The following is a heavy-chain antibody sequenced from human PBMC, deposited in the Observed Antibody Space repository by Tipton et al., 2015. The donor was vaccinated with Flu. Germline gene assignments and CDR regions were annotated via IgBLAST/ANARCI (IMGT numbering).Heavy chain of an antibody. D-gene: IGHD3-10*01. V-gene: IGHV4-61*02. J-gene: IGHJ5*02. Sequence: LSLTCTVSGASISSESYYWGWIRQPAGKGLQWIGRIYTSGSTDYNPSLKGRVTMSVDTSRNQFSLRLSSVTAADTAVYFCAREAAPTPGAGYQYESWGQGKLVTVSS. CDR1: GASISSESYY. CDR3: AREAAPTPGAGYQYES. CDR2: IYTSGST.